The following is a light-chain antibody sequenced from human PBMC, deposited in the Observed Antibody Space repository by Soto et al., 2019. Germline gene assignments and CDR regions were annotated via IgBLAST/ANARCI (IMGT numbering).Light chain of an antibody. CDR3: QQYHTSPLT. Sequence: EIVLTQSPGTLSLSPGERATFSCRASQSVSSSYIAWYQQKRGQAPRRLIYGASIRATGIPDRFSGSGSGTDFTLTISRLEPEDSALYYCQQYHTSPLTFGQGTKVDIK. V-gene: IGKV3-20*01. J-gene: IGKJ1*01. CDR2: GAS. CDR1: QSVSSSY.